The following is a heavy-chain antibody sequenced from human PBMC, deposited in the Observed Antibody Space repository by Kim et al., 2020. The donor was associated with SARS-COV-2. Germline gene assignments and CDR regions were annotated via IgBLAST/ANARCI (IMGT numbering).Heavy chain of an antibody. CDR2: ISSNGGST. V-gene: IGHV3-64D*09. Sequence: GGSLRLSCSASGFTFSSYAMHWVRQAPGKGLEYVSAISSNGGSTYYADSVKGRFTISSDNSKNTLYLQMSSLRAEDTAVYYCVPRFMVRGVIADDAYYYYGMDVWGQGTTGTVS. CDR3: VPRFMVRGVIADDAYYYYGMDV. CDR1: GFTFSSYA. D-gene: IGHD3-10*01. J-gene: IGHJ6*02.